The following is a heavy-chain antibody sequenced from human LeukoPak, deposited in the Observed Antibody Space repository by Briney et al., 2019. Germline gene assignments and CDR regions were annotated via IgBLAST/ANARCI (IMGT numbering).Heavy chain of an antibody. CDR3: ARAHGFYYYYYMDV. V-gene: IGHV4-34*01. Sequence: PSETLSLNCAVYGGSFSGYYWSWIRQPPGKGLYWIGEINHSESTNYNPSLKSRVTISVDTSKNQFSLKLSSVTAADTAVYYCARAHGFYYYYYMDVWGKGTTVTVSS. CDR1: GGSFSGYY. CDR2: INHSEST. J-gene: IGHJ6*03.